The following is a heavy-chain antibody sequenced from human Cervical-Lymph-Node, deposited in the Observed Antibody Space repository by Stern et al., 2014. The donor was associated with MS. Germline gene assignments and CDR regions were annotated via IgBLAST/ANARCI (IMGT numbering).Heavy chain of an antibody. D-gene: IGHD2-2*02. CDR3: ARGPYCSSTSCYSNGYHFYGLDV. CDR1: GYTFTSFG. CDR2: ISGYNGDT. Sequence: QVQLVQSGAEVKKPGASVKVSCRASGYTFTSFGISWVRRAPGQGLEWMGWISGYNGDTKYPKKFQGRVILTTDPSTSTAYMHMTSMRSDDTAMYYCARGPYCSSTSCYSNGYHFYGLDVWGQGTTVTVSS. J-gene: IGHJ6*02. V-gene: IGHV1-18*01.